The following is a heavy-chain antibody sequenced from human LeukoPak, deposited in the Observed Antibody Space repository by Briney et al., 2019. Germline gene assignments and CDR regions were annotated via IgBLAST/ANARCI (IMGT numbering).Heavy chain of an antibody. J-gene: IGHJ6*03. CDR2: IDWDDDK. Sequence: ESGPTLVNPTQTLTLTCTFSGFSLSTSGMCVSWIRQPPGKALEWLARIDWDDDKYYSTSLKTRLTISKDTSKNQVVLTMTNMDPVDTATYYCARTRGYSYGNAYYYYYMDVWGKGTTVTISS. CDR3: ARTRGYSYGNAYYYYYMDV. V-gene: IGHV2-70*11. D-gene: IGHD5-18*01. CDR1: GFSLSTSGMC.